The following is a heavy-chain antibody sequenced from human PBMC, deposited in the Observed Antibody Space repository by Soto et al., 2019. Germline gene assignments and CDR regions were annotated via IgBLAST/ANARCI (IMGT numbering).Heavy chain of an antibody. Sequence: SETLSLTCAVSGDSISTYYWSWIRQPPGKGLEWIGYIYYSGSTNYNPSLKSRVTISVDTSKNQFSLKLSSVTAADTAVYYCARDRRELLDYWGQGTLVTVSS. D-gene: IGHD1-26*01. CDR3: ARDRRELLDY. CDR2: IYYSGST. V-gene: IGHV4-59*01. J-gene: IGHJ4*02. CDR1: GDSISTYY.